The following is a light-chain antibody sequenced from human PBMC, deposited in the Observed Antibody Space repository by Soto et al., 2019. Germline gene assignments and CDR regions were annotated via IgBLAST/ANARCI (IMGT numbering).Light chain of an antibody. Sequence: QSVLTQPASVSGSPGQSITISCTGTSSDVGGYNYVSWYQQHPRKPPKLMIYEVSNRPSGVSNRFSGSKSGNTASLTISGLQAEDEADYYCSSYTSSSTVVFGGGTKVTVL. V-gene: IGLV2-14*01. J-gene: IGLJ2*01. CDR2: EVS. CDR3: SSYTSSSTVV. CDR1: SSDVGGYNY.